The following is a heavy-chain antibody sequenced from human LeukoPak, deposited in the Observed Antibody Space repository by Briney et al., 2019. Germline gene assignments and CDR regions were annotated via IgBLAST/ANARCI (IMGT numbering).Heavy chain of an antibody. CDR3: AMDINGDLFHV. CDR2: IKSDGSAT. J-gene: IGHJ4*02. Sequence: PGGSLRLSCAVSVLSFSSYWMHWVRQPPEKGLEWVFSIKSDGSATAYADSVKGRFSMSTDSAKHTASLQMNSLRVEDPATYYCAMDINGDLFHVWGQGTPVTVSS. V-gene: IGHV3-74*01. CDR1: VLSFSSYW. D-gene: IGHD2-2*03.